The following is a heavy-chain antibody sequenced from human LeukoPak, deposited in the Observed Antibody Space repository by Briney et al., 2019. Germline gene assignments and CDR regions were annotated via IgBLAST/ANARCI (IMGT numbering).Heavy chain of an antibody. V-gene: IGHV1-46*01. J-gene: IGHJ3*02. CDR1: GYTFTGYY. CDR2: INPSGGST. Sequence: GASVKVSCKASGYTFTGYYMHWVRQAPGQGLEWMGIINPSGGSTSYAQKFQGRVTMTRDMSTSTVYMELSSLRSEDTAVYYCARARLSDAFDIWGQGTMVTVSS. CDR3: ARARLSDAFDI.